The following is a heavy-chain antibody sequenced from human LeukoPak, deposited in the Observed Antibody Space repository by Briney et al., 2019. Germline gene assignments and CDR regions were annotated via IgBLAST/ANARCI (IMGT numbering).Heavy chain of an antibody. CDR1: GGSVSSYY. D-gene: IGHD6-19*01. J-gene: IGHJ3*02. Sequence: SETLSRTCIVSGGSVSSYYWSWIRQPAGKGLEWIGRVYTSGTTYYNPSLRSRVTVSVDTSTNQFSLKMTSMTAADTAVYYCATSGSGWSTKKDALEIWGQGTTVTVSS. CDR3: ATSGSGWSTKKDALEI. V-gene: IGHV4-4*07. CDR2: VYTSGTT.